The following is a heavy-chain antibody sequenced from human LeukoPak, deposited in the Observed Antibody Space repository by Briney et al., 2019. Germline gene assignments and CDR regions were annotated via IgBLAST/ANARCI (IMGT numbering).Heavy chain of an antibody. CDR1: GFTFSSYA. D-gene: IGHD6-13*01. J-gene: IGHJ1*01. CDR3: AKDRRVAAGITPAEYSQH. CDR2: ISGSGGST. Sequence: QPGGSLRLSCAASGFTFSSYAMSWVRQAPGKGLEWVSAISGSGGSTYYADSVKGRFTISRDNSKNTLYLQMNSLRAEDTAVYYCAKDRRVAAGITPAEYSQHWGQGTLVTVSS. V-gene: IGHV3-23*01.